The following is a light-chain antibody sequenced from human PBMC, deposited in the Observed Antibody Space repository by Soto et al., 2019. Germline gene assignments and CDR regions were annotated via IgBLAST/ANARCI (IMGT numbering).Light chain of an antibody. Sequence: EIVLTQPPGTLSLSPGERATLSCRASQSVSSSYLAWYQQKPGQAPRLLIYGASSSATGIPDRFSGSGSGTDFTLTISRLEPEDFAVYYCQQYGSSLSTFGQGTRLEIK. CDR3: QQYGSSLST. CDR1: QSVSSSY. V-gene: IGKV3-20*01. CDR2: GAS. J-gene: IGKJ5*01.